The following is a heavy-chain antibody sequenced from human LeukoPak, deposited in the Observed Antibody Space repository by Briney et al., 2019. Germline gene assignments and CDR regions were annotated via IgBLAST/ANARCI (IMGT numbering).Heavy chain of an antibody. Sequence: GASVKVSCKASGYTFTGYYMHWVRQAPGQGLEWMGRINPNSGGTNYAQKFQGRVTMTRDTSISTAYMELSRVRSDDTAVYCCARAIEMYAFDIWGQGTMVTVSS. CDR3: ARAIEMYAFDI. D-gene: IGHD5-24*01. J-gene: IGHJ3*02. CDR2: INPNSGGT. V-gene: IGHV1-2*06. CDR1: GYTFTGYY.